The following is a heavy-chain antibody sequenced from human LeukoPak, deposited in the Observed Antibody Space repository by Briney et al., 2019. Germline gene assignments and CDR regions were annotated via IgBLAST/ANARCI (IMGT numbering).Heavy chain of an antibody. CDR1: GFTFSSYG. Sequence: GGSLRLSCAASGFTFSSYGMHWVRQAPGKGLEWVAFIRYDGSNKYYADSVKGRFTISRDNSKNTLYLQMNSLRAEDTAVYYCAKDFGVVIGALEYWGQGTLVTVSS. J-gene: IGHJ4*02. D-gene: IGHD3-3*01. V-gene: IGHV3-30*02. CDR2: IRYDGSNK. CDR3: AKDFGVVIGALEY.